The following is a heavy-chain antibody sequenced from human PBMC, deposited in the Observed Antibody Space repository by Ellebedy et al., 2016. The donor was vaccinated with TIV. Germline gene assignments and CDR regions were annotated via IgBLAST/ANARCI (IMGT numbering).Heavy chain of an antibody. CDR1: GFTFDDYA. CDR3: ARDKSDYYGSGSFSFDY. D-gene: IGHD3-10*01. J-gene: IGHJ4*02. Sequence: GESLKISCAASGFTFDDYAMHWVRQAPGKGLEWVSYISGRSATTYYADSVNGRFTISRDDAKNSLYLQMNSLRDEDTAVYYCARDKSDYYGSGSFSFDYWGQGILVTVSS. V-gene: IGHV3-48*02. CDR2: ISGRSATT.